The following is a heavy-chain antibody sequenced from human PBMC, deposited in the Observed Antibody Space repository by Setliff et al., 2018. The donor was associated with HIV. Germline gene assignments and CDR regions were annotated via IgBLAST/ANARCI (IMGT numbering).Heavy chain of an antibody. CDR2: INPKSDGT. Sequence: ASVKVSCKASGYSFTDYYIHWVRQAPGQGLEWMGWINPKSDGTNYAQKFQGWITMTRDTSISTAYMELSRLRSDDTAVHYCARGMDYYDTSGYYQYYLDYWGQGTLVTVSS. V-gene: IGHV1-2*04. CDR3: ARGMDYYDTSGYYQYYLDY. CDR1: GYSFTDYY. J-gene: IGHJ4*02. D-gene: IGHD3-22*01.